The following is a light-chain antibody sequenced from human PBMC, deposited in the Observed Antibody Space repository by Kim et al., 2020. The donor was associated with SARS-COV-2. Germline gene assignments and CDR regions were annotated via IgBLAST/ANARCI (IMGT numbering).Light chain of an antibody. Sequence: QSVLTQPPSASGTPGQRVTIPCSGSTSNIGSNAANWYQHLPGTAPKLLIYRNDQRPSGVPDRFSRSKSGTSASLAISGLQSEDEADYYCAAWDDSPNGPVFGGGTQLTVL. CDR1: TSNIGSNA. J-gene: IGLJ3*02. V-gene: IGLV1-44*01. CDR2: RND. CDR3: AAWDDSPNGPV.